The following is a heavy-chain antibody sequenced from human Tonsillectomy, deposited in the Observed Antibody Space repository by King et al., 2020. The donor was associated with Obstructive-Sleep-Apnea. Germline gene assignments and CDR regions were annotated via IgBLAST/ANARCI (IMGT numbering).Heavy chain of an antibody. CDR3: AKDLYYYGSGSLIEAEEDY. V-gene: IGHV3-30*18. D-gene: IGHD3-10*01. CDR2: ISYDGSNK. CDR1: GFTFSSYG. Sequence: VQLVESGGGVVQPGRSLRLSCAASGFTFSSYGMHWVRQAPGKGLEWVAVISYDGSNKYYADSVKGRFTISRDNSKNTLYLQMNSLRAEDTAVYYCAKDLYYYGSGSLIEAEEDYWGQGTLVTVSS. J-gene: IGHJ4*02.